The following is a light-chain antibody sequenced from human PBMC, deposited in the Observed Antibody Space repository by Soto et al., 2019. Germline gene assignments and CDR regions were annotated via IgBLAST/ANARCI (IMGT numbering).Light chain of an antibody. CDR2: DAS. J-gene: IGKJ4*01. CDR3: QQYAYSPLT. Sequence: EIVLTHSPGTLSLSPGGRASLSCSASQSVGKNYLAWFQHKPGQAPRLLIYDASSRATGIPDRFSGSGSGTDFTLTVSRLEPEDFAVYYCQQYAYSPLTFGGGTKVDIK. CDR1: QSVGKNY. V-gene: IGKV3-20*01.